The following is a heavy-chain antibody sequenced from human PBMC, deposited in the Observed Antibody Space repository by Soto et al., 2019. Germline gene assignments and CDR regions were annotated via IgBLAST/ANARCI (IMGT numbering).Heavy chain of an antibody. Sequence: PSETLSLTCAVYGGSFSGYYWSWIRQPPGKGLEWIGEINHSGSTNYNPSLKSRVTISVDTSKNQFSLKLSSVTAADTAVYYCAREEDASIAARPSFGGYGMDVWGQGTTVTVSS. CDR2: INHSGST. V-gene: IGHV4-34*01. CDR3: AREEDASIAARPSFGGYGMDV. CDR1: GGSFSGYY. D-gene: IGHD6-6*01. J-gene: IGHJ6*02.